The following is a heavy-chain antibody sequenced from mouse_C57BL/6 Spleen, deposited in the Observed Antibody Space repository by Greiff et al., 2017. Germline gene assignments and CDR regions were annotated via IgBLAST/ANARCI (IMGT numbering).Heavy chain of an antibody. D-gene: IGHD1-1*02. J-gene: IGHJ4*01. CDR3: TRSLGIYVGYAMDY. CDR1: GYTFTDYE. Sequence: QVQLQQSGAELVRPGASVTLSCKASGYTFTDYEMHWVKQTPVHGLEWIGAIDPETGGTAYNQKFKGKAILTADKASSTAYMELRSLTSDDSAVYYCTRSLGIYVGYAMDYWGQGTSVTVSS. V-gene: IGHV1-15*01. CDR2: IDPETGGT.